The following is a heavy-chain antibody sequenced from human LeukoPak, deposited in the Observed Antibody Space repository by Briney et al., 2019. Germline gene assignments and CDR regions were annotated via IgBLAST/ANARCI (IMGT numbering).Heavy chain of an antibody. Sequence: GGSLRLSCAASGFTFNIYSMNWVRQAPGKGLEWVSSISSSSDYIYYADSVKGRFTISRDNARNSLYLQMNSLRAEDTAVYYCARKLGKWERLSPFDYWSQGTLVTVSS. CDR1: GFTFNIYS. V-gene: IGHV3-21*01. J-gene: IGHJ4*02. CDR2: ISSSSDYI. D-gene: IGHD1-26*01. CDR3: ARKLGKWERLSPFDY.